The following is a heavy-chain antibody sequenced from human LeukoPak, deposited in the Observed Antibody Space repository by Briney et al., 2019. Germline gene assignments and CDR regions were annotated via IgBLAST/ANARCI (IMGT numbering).Heavy chain of an antibody. D-gene: IGHD3-10*01. CDR3: ARSSMVRGVIAQFDY. CDR2: IYTSGST. J-gene: IGHJ4*02. CDR1: GGSISSYY. V-gene: IGHV4-4*07. Sequence: SETLSLTCTASGGSISSYYWSWIRQPAGKGLEWIGRIYTSGSTNYNPSHKSRVTMSVDTSKNQFSLKLSSVTAADTAVYYCARSSMVRGVIAQFDYWGQGTLVTVSS.